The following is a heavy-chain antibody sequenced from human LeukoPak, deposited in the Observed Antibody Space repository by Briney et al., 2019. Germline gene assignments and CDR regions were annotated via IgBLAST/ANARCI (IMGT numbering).Heavy chain of an antibody. D-gene: IGHD3-22*01. CDR2: IDPSDSYN. J-gene: IGHJ4*02. CDR3: ARSYYCDSSAYYFDY. Sequence: GESLRISCKGSGYSFTSYWISWLRQMPGKGLEWMGRIDPSDSYNNYSPSSQGHVTISADKSISTAYLQWSSLKASDTAMYYCARSYYCDSSAYYFDYWGQGTLVTVSS. CDR1: GYSFTSYW. V-gene: IGHV5-10-1*01.